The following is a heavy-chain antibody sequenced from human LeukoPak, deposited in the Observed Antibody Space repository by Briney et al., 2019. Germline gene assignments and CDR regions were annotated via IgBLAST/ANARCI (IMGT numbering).Heavy chain of an antibody. D-gene: IGHD6-6*01. CDR1: GGSVSSSY. CDR2: VYYTGKT. Sequence: SETLSLTCTVSGGSVSSSYRSWIRQFPGRGLEWIAYVYYTGKTNYNPSLNSRVTVSIDSSKNHFSLKMSSVTAADTAVYYCARQADDSSSSLVYFDYWGQGTLVTVSS. V-gene: IGHV4-59*08. J-gene: IGHJ4*02. CDR3: ARQADDSSSSLVYFDY.